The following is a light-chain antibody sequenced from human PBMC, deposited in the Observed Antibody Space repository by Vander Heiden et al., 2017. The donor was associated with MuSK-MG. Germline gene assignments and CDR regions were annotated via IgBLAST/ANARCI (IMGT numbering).Light chain of an antibody. V-gene: IGKV1-39*01. CDR2: VAS. CDR3: QQTFVKPYT. CDR1: QTIDTY. J-gene: IGKJ2*01. Sequence: DIQMTQSPSSLSASVGDRVTITCRASQTIDTYLNWYQQKPGKAPKMLIYVASRLQAGVPSRFSGSGSGPDFTLTIRSLQPEDFATYCCQQTFVKPYTFGQGTKLEIK.